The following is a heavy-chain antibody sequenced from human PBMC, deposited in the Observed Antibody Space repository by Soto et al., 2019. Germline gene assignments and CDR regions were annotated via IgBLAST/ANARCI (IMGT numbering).Heavy chain of an antibody. Sequence: QVQLQESGPGLVKPSETLSLTCTVSGGSVSSDTHYWSWIRQPPGQRLEWIGFIYSSGSTNYNPSLKSRVTMSVDRSKNQFSLKLRSVIVADTAVYHCARFVRSCSGTTCYTRADVWGQGTTVTVSS. J-gene: IGHJ6*02. CDR3: ARFVRSCSGTTCYTRADV. V-gene: IGHV4-61*01. CDR1: GGSVSSDTHY. CDR2: IYSSGST. D-gene: IGHD2-2*02.